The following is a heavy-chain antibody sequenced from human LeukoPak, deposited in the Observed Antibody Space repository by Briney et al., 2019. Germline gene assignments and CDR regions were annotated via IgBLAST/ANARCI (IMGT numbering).Heavy chain of an antibody. CDR3: ARAPYTTGRSFYFDS. J-gene: IGHJ4*02. D-gene: IGHD2-2*02. CDR1: GFIFRNYG. CDR2: IWYDGSKN. V-gene: IGHV3-33*01. Sequence: GRSLRLSCAASGFIFRNYGMHWVRQAPGKGLEWVANIWYDGSKNYYADSVKGRFTISRDNFNNMLYLQMNSLRVEDTALYYCARAPYTTGRSFYFDSWGQGALLTVSS.